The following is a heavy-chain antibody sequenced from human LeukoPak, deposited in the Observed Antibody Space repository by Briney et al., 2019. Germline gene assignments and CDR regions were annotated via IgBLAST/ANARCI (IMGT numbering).Heavy chain of an antibody. CDR2: IDIPGNT. CDR1: GFTLSSYD. J-gene: IGHJ5*02. Sequence: PGGSLRLSCAASGFTLSSYDMHWVRQPTGKGPEWVSGIDIPGNTYYPDSVKGRFTMSRESAKNSLYLQMNSLRAGDTAVYYCARAVAGTHWFDPWGQGTLVTVSS. V-gene: IGHV3-13*01. CDR3: ARAVAGTHWFDP. D-gene: IGHD6-19*01.